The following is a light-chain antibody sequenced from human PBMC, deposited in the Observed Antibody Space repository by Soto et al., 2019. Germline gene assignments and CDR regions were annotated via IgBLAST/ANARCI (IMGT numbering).Light chain of an antibody. Sequence: DVKITQSPSTLSAPVGDRVTTTCRASQGISNRLAWYKQKPGKAPKLLIYQASSLKSGVPSRFGGSGSGTEFTLTITSLQPDDFATYYCQQYNSHWTFGQGTKVEIK. V-gene: IGKV1-5*03. J-gene: IGKJ1*01. CDR2: QAS. CDR1: QGISNR. CDR3: QQYNSHWT.